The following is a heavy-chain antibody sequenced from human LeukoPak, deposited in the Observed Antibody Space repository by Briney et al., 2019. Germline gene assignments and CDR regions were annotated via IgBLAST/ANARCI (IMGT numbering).Heavy chain of an antibody. J-gene: IGHJ4*02. CDR1: GGSISSSTYY. CDR3: ARWQSSGAYFDY. CDR2: IYYDGSG. D-gene: IGHD3-10*01. Sequence: PSETLSLTCTVSGGSISSSTYYWGWLRQAPGKGLEWIGTIYYDGSGYNNPSLKSRVTIFVDTSKNHFSLRLSSLPAADTAVYYCARWQSSGAYFDYWGQGALVTVSS. V-gene: IGHV4-39*02.